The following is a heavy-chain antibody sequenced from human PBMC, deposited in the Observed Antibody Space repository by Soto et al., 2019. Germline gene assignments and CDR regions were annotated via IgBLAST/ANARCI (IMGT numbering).Heavy chain of an antibody. V-gene: IGHV1-46*02. D-gene: IGHD2-21*02. CDR3: ARGGHIAVVTASFDN. CDR2: IHPSGGGT. Sequence: QVQLMQSGAEVRKSGASLKVSCKPSGCTFNTYYLQWLRQAPGQALEWMGVIHPSGGGTTYAQKFLGIFTETRDTCTTTVLMELSSLRSDDAAVYYCARGGHIAVVTASFDNWGQGTLVTVSS. CDR1: GCTFNTYY. J-gene: IGHJ4*02.